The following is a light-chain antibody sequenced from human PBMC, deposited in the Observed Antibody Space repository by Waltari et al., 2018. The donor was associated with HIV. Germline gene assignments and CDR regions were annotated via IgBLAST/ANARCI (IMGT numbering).Light chain of an antibody. CDR1: QDICKY. V-gene: IGKV1-33*01. Sequence: DIQMTQSPSSLSASVGDRVTITCQASQDICKYLSWYQQKPWKVPKLLIYDASHLETGVPSRFSGSGSGIDFTFTISSLQPEDTATYYWQQCDNVPTFGGGTKVEIK. J-gene: IGKJ4*01. CDR3: QQCDNVPT. CDR2: DAS.